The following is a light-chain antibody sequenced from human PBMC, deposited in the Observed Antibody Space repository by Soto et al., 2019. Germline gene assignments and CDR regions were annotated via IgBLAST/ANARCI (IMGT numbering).Light chain of an antibody. Sequence: QSALTQPASVSGSPGQSITISCTGTSSDVGDYNFVSWYQHYPGKAPKLMIYEVTDRPSGVSNRFSVSKSGNTASLTISGLQAEDEADYYCTSYTSDNTLVFGGGTKVTVL. CDR3: TSYTSDNTLV. CDR2: EVT. J-gene: IGLJ2*01. CDR1: SSDVGDYNF. V-gene: IGLV2-14*01.